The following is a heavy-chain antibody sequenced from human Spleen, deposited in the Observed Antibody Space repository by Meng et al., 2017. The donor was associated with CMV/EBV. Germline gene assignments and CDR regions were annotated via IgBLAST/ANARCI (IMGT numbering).Heavy chain of an antibody. CDR3: ARDATLPDY. CDR1: GFSFSSYW. Sequence: LRLSCVASGFSFSSYWMHWVRQGPGKGLVWVSRITADGTITSYADSVRGRFTISRDNAKNTLYPHMDSLTAEDTAMYYCARDATLPDYWGQGTLVTVSS. V-gene: IGHV3-74*01. CDR2: ITADGTIT. D-gene: IGHD2-2*01. J-gene: IGHJ4*02.